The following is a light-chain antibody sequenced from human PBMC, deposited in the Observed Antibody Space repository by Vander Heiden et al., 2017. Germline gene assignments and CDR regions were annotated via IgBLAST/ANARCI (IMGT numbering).Light chain of an antibody. CDR1: QSVLYSSNNKNY. Sequence: IVMTQSPDSLAVSLGERATINCKSSQSVLYSSNNKNYLAWYQQKPGQPPKLLIYWASTRESGVPDRFSGSGSGTDFTLTISSLQAEDVAVYYCQQYYSTPYTFGQGTKLXIK. CDR3: QQYYSTPYT. CDR2: WAS. J-gene: IGKJ2*01. V-gene: IGKV4-1*01.